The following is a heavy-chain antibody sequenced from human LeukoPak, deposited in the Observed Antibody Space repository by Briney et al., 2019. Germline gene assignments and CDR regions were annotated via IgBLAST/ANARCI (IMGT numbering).Heavy chain of an antibody. CDR2: IYYSGST. CDR3: ARDESQLVAFDY. Sequence: SETLSLTCTVSGGSISSSSYYWGWLRQPGGKGLEWIESIYYSGSTYYNPSLKSRLTISVFTSKHQFSLKLSSVTAADTAVYYCARDESQLVAFDYWGQGTLVTVSS. CDR1: GGSISSSSYY. J-gene: IGHJ4*02. D-gene: IGHD6-6*01. V-gene: IGHV4-39*07.